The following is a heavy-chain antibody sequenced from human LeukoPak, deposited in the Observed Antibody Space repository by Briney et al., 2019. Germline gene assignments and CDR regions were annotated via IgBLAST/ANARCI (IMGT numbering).Heavy chain of an antibody. Sequence: PGGSLRLSCAASGFTVSRQLMNWVRQAPGKGLEWVSRISGGGSTDYADSVKGRFTISRDNSKNTLYLEMNSLRADDTAVYFCAREEANYYYMDVWGRGTTVTVSS. V-gene: IGHV3-53*01. CDR1: GFTVSRQL. J-gene: IGHJ6*03. CDR2: ISGGGST. CDR3: AREEANYYYMDV.